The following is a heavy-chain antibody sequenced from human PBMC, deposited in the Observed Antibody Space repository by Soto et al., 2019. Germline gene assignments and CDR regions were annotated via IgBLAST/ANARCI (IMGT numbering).Heavy chain of an antibody. D-gene: IGHD2-21*02. Sequence: GGSMRLSWAASEFTFISYNMNWVRQAQGKGLEWVSYISSGSSTIHYADSVKGRFTVSRDNAKNSLYLQMNSLRDEDTAVYYCARAVVTAIVDYFDYWGQGTLVTVSS. CDR2: ISSGSSTI. CDR1: EFTFISYN. V-gene: IGHV3-48*02. CDR3: ARAVVTAIVDYFDY. J-gene: IGHJ4*02.